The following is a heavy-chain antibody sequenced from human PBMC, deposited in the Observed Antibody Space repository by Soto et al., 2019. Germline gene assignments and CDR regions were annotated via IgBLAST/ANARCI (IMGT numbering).Heavy chain of an antibody. CDR1: GFTFGSFT. V-gene: IGHV3-21*06. Sequence: EVHLVEAGGGLVKPGESLTLSCAASGFTFGSFTLNWVRQAPGKGLEWVSSISSSSAYIYYAESVKGRFTISRDNARSTRYLQMNSLRLDDTAVYFGARDGLTFGGDWGQGTLVAVSS. CDR2: ISSSSAYI. J-gene: IGHJ4*02. CDR3: ARDGLTFGGD. D-gene: IGHD3-16*01.